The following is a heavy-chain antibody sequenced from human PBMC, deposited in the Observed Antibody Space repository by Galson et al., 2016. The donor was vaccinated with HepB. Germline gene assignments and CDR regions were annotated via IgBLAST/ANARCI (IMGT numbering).Heavy chain of an antibody. Sequence: SVKVSCKASGYTFTSYYMHWVRQAPGQGLEWMGIINPSGGSTSYAQKFQGRVTMTRDTSTSTVYMELSSLRSEDTAVYYCARDWHYYGSGSYPSRYFDYWGQGTLVTVSS. CDR3: ARDWHYYGSGSYPSRYFDY. CDR2: INPSGGST. V-gene: IGHV1-46*01. D-gene: IGHD3-10*01. CDR1: GYTFTSYY. J-gene: IGHJ4*02.